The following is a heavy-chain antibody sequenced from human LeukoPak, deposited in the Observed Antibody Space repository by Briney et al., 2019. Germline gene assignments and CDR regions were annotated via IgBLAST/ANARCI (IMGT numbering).Heavy chain of an antibody. D-gene: IGHD6-19*01. CDR3: ARTLTVAGTGSFDY. CDR2: ISTSGTTI. CDR1: GFTFSNYE. Sequence: PGGSLRLSCVASGFTFSNYEMNWVRQTPGKGLEWLSHISTSGTTIYSANSVKGRFTISRDNAKNTLYLQINSLRVEDTAVYYCARTLTVAGTGSFDYWGQGTLVTVSS. J-gene: IGHJ4*02. V-gene: IGHV3-48*03.